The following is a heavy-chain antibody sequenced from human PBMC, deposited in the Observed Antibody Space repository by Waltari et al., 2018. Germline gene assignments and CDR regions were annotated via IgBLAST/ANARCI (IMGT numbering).Heavy chain of an antibody. Sequence: QLQLQESGPGLVKPSGTLPLICAVSADSMSTSDYWSWVRQPPGKGLEWIGQVRGDGKTNYNPSFASRVTMSLDTSTYHFALKLTSATAADTALYYCARDRGRGLYLDTWGQGTLVTVSP. D-gene: IGHD1-1*01. CDR2: VRGDGKT. V-gene: IGHV4-4*02. J-gene: IGHJ4*02. CDR1: ADSMSTSDY. CDR3: ARDRGRGLYLDT.